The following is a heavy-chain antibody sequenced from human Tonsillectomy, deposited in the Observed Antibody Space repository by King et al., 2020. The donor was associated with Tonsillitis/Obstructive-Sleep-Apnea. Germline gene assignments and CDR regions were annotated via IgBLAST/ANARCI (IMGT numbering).Heavy chain of an antibody. Sequence: QLQESGPGLVKPSETLSLTCTVSGGSISSYYWSWIRQPPGKGLEWIGYIYYSGSTNYNPSLKSRVTISVDTSKNQFSLKLSPVTAADTAVYYCARLSITIFGVVIMGSWFDPWGQGTLVTVSS. D-gene: IGHD3-3*01. CDR2: IYYSGST. CDR1: GGSISSYY. V-gene: IGHV4-59*01. J-gene: IGHJ5*02. CDR3: ARLSITIFGVVIMGSWFDP.